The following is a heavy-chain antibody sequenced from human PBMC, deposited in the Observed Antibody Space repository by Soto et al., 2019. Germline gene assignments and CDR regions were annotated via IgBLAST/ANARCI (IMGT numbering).Heavy chain of an antibody. Sequence: SVKVSCKASGGTFSSYAISWVRQAPGQGLEWMGGIIPIFGTANYAQKFQGRVTITADESTSTAYMELSSLRSEDTAVYYCASSRSTYDFWSGYYAYYGMDVWGQGTTVTVS. J-gene: IGHJ6*02. CDR2: IIPIFGTA. V-gene: IGHV1-69*13. CDR3: ASSRSTYDFWSGYYAYYGMDV. D-gene: IGHD3-3*01. CDR1: GGTFSSYA.